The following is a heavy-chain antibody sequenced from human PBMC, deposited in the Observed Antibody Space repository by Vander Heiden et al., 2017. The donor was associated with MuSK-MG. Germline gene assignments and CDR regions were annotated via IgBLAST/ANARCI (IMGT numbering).Heavy chain of an antibody. V-gene: IGHV3-48*03. Sequence: EVQLVASGGGLVQPGGSLRLSCAASGFTFSSYEMNWVRQAPGKGLEWVSYISSSGSTIYYADSVKGRFTISRDNAKNSLYLQMNSLRAEDTAVYYCARERSSLDYRGQGTLVTVSS. CDR2: ISSSGSTI. J-gene: IGHJ4*02. CDR1: GFTFSSYE. CDR3: ARERSSLDY. D-gene: IGHD6-6*01.